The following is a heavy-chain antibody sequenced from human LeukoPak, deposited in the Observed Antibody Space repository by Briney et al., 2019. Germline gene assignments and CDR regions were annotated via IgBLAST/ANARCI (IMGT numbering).Heavy chain of an antibody. J-gene: IGHJ3*02. CDR2: ISYDGSNK. Sequence: GGSLRLSCAASGFTFSSYAMHWVRQAPGKGLEWVAVISYDGSNKYYADSVKGRFTISRDNSKNTLYLQMNSLRAEDTAVYYCARDRGYRAIDAFDIWGQGTMVTASS. V-gene: IGHV3-30-3*01. D-gene: IGHD5-18*01. CDR3: ARDRGYRAIDAFDI. CDR1: GFTFSSYA.